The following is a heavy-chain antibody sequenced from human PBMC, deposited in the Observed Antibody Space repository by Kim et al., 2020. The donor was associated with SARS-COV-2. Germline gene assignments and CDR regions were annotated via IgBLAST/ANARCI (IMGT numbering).Heavy chain of an antibody. V-gene: IGHV3-23*01. CDR3: ARALGFIYDISGYFLDY. D-gene: IGHD3-22*01. J-gene: IGHJ4*02. Sequence: GKGRFTISRDNSKNAVYLQMNSLRAEDTAAYYCARALGFIYDISGYFLDYWGQGILVTVSS.